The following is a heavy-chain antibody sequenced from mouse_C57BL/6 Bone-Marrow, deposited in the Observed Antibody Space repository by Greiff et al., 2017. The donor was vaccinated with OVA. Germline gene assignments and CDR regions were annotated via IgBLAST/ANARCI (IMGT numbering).Heavy chain of an antibody. Sequence: ESGAELVKPGASVKISCKASGYAFSSYWMNWVKQRPGKGLEWIGQIYPGDGDTNYNGKFKGKATLTADKSSSTAYMQLSSLTSEDSAVYFCARWETGRRDYWGQGTTLTVSS. D-gene: IGHD4-1*01. J-gene: IGHJ2*01. CDR1: GYAFSSYW. CDR2: IYPGDGDT. CDR3: ARWETGRRDY. V-gene: IGHV1-80*01.